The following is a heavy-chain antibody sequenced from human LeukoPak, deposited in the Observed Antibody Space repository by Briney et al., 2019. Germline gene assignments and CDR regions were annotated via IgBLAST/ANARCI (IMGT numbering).Heavy chain of an antibody. D-gene: IGHD6-19*01. J-gene: IGHJ4*02. V-gene: IGHV1-69*04. CDR1: GGTFSSYA. CDR2: IIPILGIA. Sequence: SVKVSCKASGGTFSSYAISWVRQAPGQGLEWMGRIIPILGIANYAQKFQGRVTITADKSTSTAYMELSSLRSEDTAVYYCAVWGSSGWFPFDYWGQGTLVAVSS. CDR3: AVWGSSGWFPFDY.